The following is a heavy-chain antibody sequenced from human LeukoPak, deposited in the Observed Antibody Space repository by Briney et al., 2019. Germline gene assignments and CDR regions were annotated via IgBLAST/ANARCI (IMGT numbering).Heavy chain of an antibody. CDR1: GFPFYSYA. Sequence: GGSLRLSSAAAGFPFYSYAMTWVPPAPGQGLEWGSTISGGVGSTYYTDSVKGRFTISRDNSTSTLNLQMNSLRAEDTAVYYCAKEGSEFRTLDNWGQGTLVTVSS. D-gene: IGHD1-26*01. CDR3: AKEGSEFRTLDN. J-gene: IGHJ4*02. CDR2: ISGGVGST. V-gene: IGHV3-23*01.